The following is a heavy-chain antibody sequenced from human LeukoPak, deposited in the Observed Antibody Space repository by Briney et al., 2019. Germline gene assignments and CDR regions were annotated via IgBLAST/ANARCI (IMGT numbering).Heavy chain of an antibody. CDR1: GYTFTSYG. J-gene: IGHJ5*02. Sequence: ASVKVSCKASGYTFTSYGISWVRQAPRQGLEWMGWISTYNGDTKYAQRLQGRLTLTTDTSTGTAYMDLRSLRSDDTAVIYCARIRSNSWPPFPDHWGQGTLLIVSS. CDR3: ARIRSNSWPPFPDH. V-gene: IGHV1-18*01. D-gene: IGHD2/OR15-2a*01. CDR2: ISTYNGDT.